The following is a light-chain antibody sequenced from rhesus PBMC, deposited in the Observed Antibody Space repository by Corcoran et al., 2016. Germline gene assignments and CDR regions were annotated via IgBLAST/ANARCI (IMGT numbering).Light chain of an antibody. CDR3: QQYSNCPLT. CDR1: KSVSSS. CDR2: GAS. V-gene: IGKV3-42*03. Sequence: EIVLTQSPATLPLSPGERATLSCRSSKSVSSSLAWYQQKPGQVPRLLIYGASSRATGIPDRFSGRVSGTAFTLTISSLEPEYFAVYYCQQYSNCPLTFGPGTKLDIK. J-gene: IGKJ3*01.